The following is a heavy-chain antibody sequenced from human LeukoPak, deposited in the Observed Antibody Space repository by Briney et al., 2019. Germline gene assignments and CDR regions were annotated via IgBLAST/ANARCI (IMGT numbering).Heavy chain of an antibody. Sequence: SVKVSCKASGGTFSSYAISWVRQAPGQGLEWMGGIIPIFGTANYAQKFQGRVTITADKSTSTAYMELSSLRSEDTAVYYCARGGYCSSTSCRYYYYYYMDVWGKGTTVTVSS. V-gene: IGHV1-69*06. CDR3: ARGGYCSSTSCRYYYYYYMDV. CDR1: GGTFSSYA. D-gene: IGHD2-2*03. J-gene: IGHJ6*03. CDR2: IIPIFGTA.